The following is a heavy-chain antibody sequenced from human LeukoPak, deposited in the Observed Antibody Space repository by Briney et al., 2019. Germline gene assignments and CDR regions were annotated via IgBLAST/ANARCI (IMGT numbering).Heavy chain of an antibody. CDR2: ISWDGGST. J-gene: IGHJ3*02. Sequence: GGSLRLSCAASGFTFDDYAMHWVRQAPGKGLEWVSLISWDGGSTYYADSVKGRFTISRDNSKNSLYLQMNSLRAEDTALYYCAKGYIVGATMEAFDIWGQGTMVTVSS. V-gene: IGHV3-43D*03. CDR1: GFTFDDYA. D-gene: IGHD1-26*01. CDR3: AKGYIVGATMEAFDI.